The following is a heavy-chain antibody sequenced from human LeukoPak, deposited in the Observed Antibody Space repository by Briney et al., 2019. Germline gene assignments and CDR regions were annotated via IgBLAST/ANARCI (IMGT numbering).Heavy chain of an antibody. D-gene: IGHD2-2*01. J-gene: IGHJ4*02. V-gene: IGHV3-66*01. CDR2: IYNGGSS. CDR3: ARDDCSSTSCYRFDY. CDR1: GSTVSSNH. Sequence: GGSLRLSCAASGSTVSSNHMSWVRQAPGKGLEWVSIIYNGGSSYYADSVKGRFTISRDNSKNTFYLQMNSLRAEDTAVYYCARDDCSSTSCYRFDYWGQGTLVTVSS.